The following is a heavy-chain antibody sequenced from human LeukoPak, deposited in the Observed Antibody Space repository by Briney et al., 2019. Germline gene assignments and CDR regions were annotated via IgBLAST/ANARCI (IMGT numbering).Heavy chain of an antibody. Sequence: GGSLKISCKGSGYSFTNYWIGWVRQMPGKGLEWMGIIYPGDSDTRYNPSFQGQVTISADKSISTAYLQWSSLKASDTAMYYCAREPSPLGSYGLDPWGQGTLVTVSS. CDR3: AREPSPLGSYGLDP. J-gene: IGHJ5*02. CDR1: GYSFTNYW. V-gene: IGHV5-51*01. CDR2: IYPGDSDT. D-gene: IGHD3-10*01.